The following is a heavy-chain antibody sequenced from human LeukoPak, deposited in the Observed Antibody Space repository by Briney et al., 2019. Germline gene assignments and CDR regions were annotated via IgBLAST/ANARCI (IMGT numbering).Heavy chain of an antibody. CDR3: AKGLFYCSDGRCSGGYFDY. V-gene: IGHV3-30*18. CDR1: GFPFSSYG. J-gene: IGHJ4*02. D-gene: IGHD2-15*01. Sequence: GGSLRLSCAASGFPFSSYGMHWVRQAPGKGLEWVTFISYDGSYTYHADSVKGRFSISRDIPKNTLFLQMNSLRVEDTAVYYCAKGLFYCSDGRCSGGYFDYWGQGTLVTVSS. CDR2: ISYDGSYT.